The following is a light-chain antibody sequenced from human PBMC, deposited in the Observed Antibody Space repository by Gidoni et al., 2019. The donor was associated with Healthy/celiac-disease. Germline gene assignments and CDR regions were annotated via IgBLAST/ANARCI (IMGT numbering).Light chain of an antibody. CDR2: GAS. CDR1: QSVSSN. V-gene: IGKV3-15*01. J-gene: IGKJ2*01. Sequence: EIFMPQSPATLSVSPGERAPLSCRASQSVSSNLAWYQQKPGQAPRRLIYGASTRATGIPARFSGRGSGTECTLTISSLQSEDFAVYYCQQYNNWPPYTFGQGTKLEIK. CDR3: QQYNNWPPYT.